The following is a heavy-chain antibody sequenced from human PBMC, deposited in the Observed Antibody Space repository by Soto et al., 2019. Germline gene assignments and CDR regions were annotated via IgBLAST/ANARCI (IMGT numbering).Heavy chain of an antibody. J-gene: IGHJ4*02. D-gene: IGHD3-22*01. CDR1: GYTFTSYG. Sequence: ASAKVSCKASGYTFTSYGISWVRQAPGQGLEWMGWISAYNGNTNYAQKLQGRVTMTTDTSTSTAYMELRSLRSDDTAVYYCARQAPDYYDSSGYYYAHFDYWGQGTLVTVSS. CDR2: ISAYNGNT. V-gene: IGHV1-18*01. CDR3: ARQAPDYYDSSGYYYAHFDY.